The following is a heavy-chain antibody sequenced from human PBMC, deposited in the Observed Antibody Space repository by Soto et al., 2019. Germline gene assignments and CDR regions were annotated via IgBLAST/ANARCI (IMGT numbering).Heavy chain of an antibody. CDR2: ISSSGSTI. Sequence: PGGSLRLSCAASGFTFSSYEMNWVRQAPGKGLEWVSYISSSGSTIYYADSVKGRFTISRDNAKNSLCLQMNSLRAEDTAVYYCARDRYSSSGYYYGMDVWGQGTTVTVSS. J-gene: IGHJ6*02. CDR1: GFTFSSYE. V-gene: IGHV3-48*03. D-gene: IGHD6-6*01. CDR3: ARDRYSSSGYYYGMDV.